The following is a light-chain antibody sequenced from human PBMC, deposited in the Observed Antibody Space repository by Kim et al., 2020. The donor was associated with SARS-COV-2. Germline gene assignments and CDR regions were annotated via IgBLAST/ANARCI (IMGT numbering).Light chain of an antibody. CDR3: QVWVSSSDHRV. J-gene: IGLJ3*02. V-gene: IGLV3-21*04. CDR2: YDS. Sequence: SYELTQPPSVSVAPGKTARITCGGNNIGSKSVHWYQQKPGQAPVLVIYYDSDRPSGIPARFSGSNSGNTATLTISRVEAGDEADYYCQVWVSSSDHRVFGGGTKVTV. CDR1: NIGSKS.